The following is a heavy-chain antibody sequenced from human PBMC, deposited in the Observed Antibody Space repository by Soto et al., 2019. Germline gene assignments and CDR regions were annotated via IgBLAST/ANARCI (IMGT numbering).Heavy chain of an antibody. J-gene: IGHJ6*03. Sequence: GGSLRLSCAASGFTFSSYAISWVRQAPGKGLEWVSTISDSGSTYYADSVKGRFTISRDISKNTLYVQMSSLRAEDTAVYYCAKGGEGYCSGTSCLYHMDAWGKGTTVTVSS. D-gene: IGHD2-15*01. CDR1: GFTFSSYA. V-gene: IGHV3-23*01. CDR3: AKGGEGYCSGTSCLYHMDA. CDR2: ISDSGST.